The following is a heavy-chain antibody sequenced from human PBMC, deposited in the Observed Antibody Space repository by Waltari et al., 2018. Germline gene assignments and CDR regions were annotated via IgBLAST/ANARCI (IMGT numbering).Heavy chain of an antibody. V-gene: IGHV3-48*03. J-gene: IGHJ4*02. CDR2: ISRSGSTI. CDR3: AATVDSYFFDY. CDR1: GFTFSSYE. D-gene: IGHD4-17*01. Sequence: EVQLVESGGGLVQPGGSLRLSCAASGFTFSSYEMNWVRQAPGKGLEWVSYISRSGSTIDYADSVKGRFTISRDNAKNSLYLQMNSLRAEDTAVYYCAATVDSYFFDYWGQGTLVTVSS.